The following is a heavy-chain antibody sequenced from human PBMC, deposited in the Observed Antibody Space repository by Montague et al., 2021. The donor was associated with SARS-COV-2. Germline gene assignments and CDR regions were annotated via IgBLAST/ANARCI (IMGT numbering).Heavy chain of an antibody. CDR1: GGSISSGSYY. CDR2: IYTTGRT. D-gene: IGHD3-10*01. J-gene: IGHJ3*02. Sequence: TLSLTCTVSGGSISSGSYYWSWIRQPARKGLEWIGRIYTTGRTNYNPSLKSRVTISVDTSKNQFSLKLSSVTAADTAAYYCASERAYDYGSGTYPGGFGIWGQGTMVTVSS. V-gene: IGHV4-61*02. CDR3: ASERAYDYGSGTYPGGFGI.